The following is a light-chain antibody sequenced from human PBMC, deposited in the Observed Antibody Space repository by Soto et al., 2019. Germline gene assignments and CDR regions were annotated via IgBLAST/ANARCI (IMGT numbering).Light chain of an antibody. CDR1: QSVSRN. CDR3: QQYNNWPNT. Sequence: EIVLTQSPGTLSLSPGERATLSCRASQSVSRNYLAWYQQKPGQAPRLLIYGASTRATGVPATFSGSGSGTEFTLTISSLQSEEFAVYYCQQYNNWPNTFGQGTRLEIK. CDR2: GAS. J-gene: IGKJ5*01. V-gene: IGKV3-15*01.